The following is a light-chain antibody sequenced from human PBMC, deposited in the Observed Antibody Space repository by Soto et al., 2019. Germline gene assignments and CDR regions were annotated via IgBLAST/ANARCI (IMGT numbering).Light chain of an antibody. CDR2: AAS. Sequence: DIQMTQSPSSLSASVGDRVTITCRASQSISTYLNWYQQKPGKAPNLLIFAASSLQSGVPSRFSGSGSGTDFTLTINSLQPADFATYFCQQRYSTPWTFGQGTKVEFK. CDR1: QSISTY. CDR3: QQRYSTPWT. V-gene: IGKV1-39*01. J-gene: IGKJ1*01.